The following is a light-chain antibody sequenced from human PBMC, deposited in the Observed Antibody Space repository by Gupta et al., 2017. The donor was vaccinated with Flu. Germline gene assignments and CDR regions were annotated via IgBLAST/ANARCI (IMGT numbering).Light chain of an antibody. J-gene: IGKJ4*01. CDR1: QSVKGA. CDR3: QQRADWPLT. V-gene: IGKV3-11*01. Sequence: EVVLTQSPATLSLSPGGRANLSCRASQSVKGALAWYQQKPGQAPRLLVYDASNRAAGIPVKFSGSGSGTDFTLTISNLEPEDFAVYYCQQRADWPLTFGGGTKVEIK. CDR2: DAS.